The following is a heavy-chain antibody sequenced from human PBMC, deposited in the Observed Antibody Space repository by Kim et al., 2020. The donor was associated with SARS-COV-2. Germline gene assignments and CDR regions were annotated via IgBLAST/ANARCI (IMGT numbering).Heavy chain of an antibody. V-gene: IGHV3-9*01. CDR1: GFTFGDYA. Sequence: GGSLRLSCAASGFTFGDYAMHWVRQAPGKGLEWVSGISWNSGSIGYADSVKGRFTISRDNAKNSLYLQMNSLRAEDTALYYCAKGYATMIVAFDYWGQGTLVTVSS. CDR2: ISWNSGSI. CDR3: AKGYATMIVAFDY. D-gene: IGHD3-22*01. J-gene: IGHJ4*02.